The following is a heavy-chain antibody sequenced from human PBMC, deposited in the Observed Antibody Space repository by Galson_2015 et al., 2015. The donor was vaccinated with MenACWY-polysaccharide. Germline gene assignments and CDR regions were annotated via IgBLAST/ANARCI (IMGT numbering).Heavy chain of an antibody. D-gene: IGHD3-22*01. CDR1: GYTFTAYY. CDR3: TRDYEGGSGWFDP. CDR2: INPSSGGT. J-gene: IGHJ5*02. V-gene: IGHV1-2*02. Sequence: SVKVSCKASGYTFTAYYIHWVRQAPGQGLERMGWINPSSGGTTYAQNFKGRVTMTRDTSISTVYMELTRLTSDDTAVYYCTRDYEGGSGWFDPWGQGTLVTVSS.